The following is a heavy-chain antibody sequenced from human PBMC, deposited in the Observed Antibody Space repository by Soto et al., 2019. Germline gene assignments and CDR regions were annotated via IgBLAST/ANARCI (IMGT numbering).Heavy chain of an antibody. V-gene: IGHV4-39*01. Sequence: SETLSLTCTVSGGAISSSSYYLGWIRQPPGKGLEWIGSIYYSGSTYYNPSLKSRVTISVDTSKNQFSLKLSSVTAADTAAYYCARHYPWGGYSDYGMDVWGQGTTVTF. CDR3: ARHYPWGGYSDYGMDV. CDR1: GGAISSSSYY. CDR2: IYYSGST. D-gene: IGHD3-16*01. J-gene: IGHJ6*02.